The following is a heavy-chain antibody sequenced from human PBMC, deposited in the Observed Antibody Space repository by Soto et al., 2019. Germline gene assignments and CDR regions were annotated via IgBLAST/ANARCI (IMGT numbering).Heavy chain of an antibody. D-gene: IGHD2-8*01. CDR2: ISGSGGST. CDR1: GFTFSSYA. J-gene: IGHJ6*02. Sequence: WSLRLSCAASGFTFSSYAMSWVRQAPGKGLEWVSAISGSGGSTYYADSVKGRFTISRDNSKNTLYLQMNSLRAEDTAVYYCAKGLYGYYYYGMDVWGQGTTVTVSS. CDR3: AKGLYGYYYYGMDV. V-gene: IGHV3-23*01.